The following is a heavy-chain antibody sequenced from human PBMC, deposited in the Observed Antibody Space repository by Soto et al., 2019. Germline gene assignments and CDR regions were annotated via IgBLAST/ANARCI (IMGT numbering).Heavy chain of an antibody. CDR3: ARVETGGWTSGYYYYYGMDV. CDR2: IIPIFGTA. CDR1: GGTFSSYA. V-gene: IGHV1-69*13. Sequence: GASVKVSCKASGGTFSSYAISWVRQAPGQGLEWMGGIIPIFGTANYAQKFQGRVTITADESTSTAYMELSSLRSEDTAVYYCARVETGGWTSGYYYYYGMDVWGQGTTVTVSS. D-gene: IGHD2-15*01. J-gene: IGHJ6*02.